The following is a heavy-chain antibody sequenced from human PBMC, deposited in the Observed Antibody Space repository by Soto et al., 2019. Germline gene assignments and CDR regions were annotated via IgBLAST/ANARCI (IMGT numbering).Heavy chain of an antibody. J-gene: IGHJ4*02. CDR2: INHSGST. D-gene: IGHD2-8*02. V-gene: IGHV4-34*01. CDR1: GGSFSGYY. CDR3: ARDKITGLFDY. Sequence: AVYGGSFSGYYWTWIRQPPGTGLEWIGEINHSGSTNYNPSLKSRVTISVDTSKNQFSLKLTSVTAADTAVYYCARDKITGLFDYWGQRTLVTVSS.